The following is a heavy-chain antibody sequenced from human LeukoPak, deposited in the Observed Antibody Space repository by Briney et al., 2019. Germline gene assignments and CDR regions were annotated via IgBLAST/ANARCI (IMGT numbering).Heavy chain of an antibody. V-gene: IGHV1-69*13. Sequence: ASVKVSCKASGGTFSSYAISWVRQAPGQGLEWMGGIIPIFGTANYAQKFQGRVTITADESTSTAYMELSSLRSEDTAVYYCARDFSHYDFWSGYSREGYFQHWGQGTLVTVSS. CDR1: GGTFSSYA. CDR3: ARDFSHYDFWSGYSREGYFQH. J-gene: IGHJ1*01. D-gene: IGHD3-3*01. CDR2: IIPIFGTA.